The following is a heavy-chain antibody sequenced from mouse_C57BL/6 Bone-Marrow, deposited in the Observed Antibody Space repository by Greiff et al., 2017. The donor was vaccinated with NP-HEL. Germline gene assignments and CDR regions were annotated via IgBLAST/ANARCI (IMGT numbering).Heavy chain of an antibody. CDR1: GFTFSDAW. J-gene: IGHJ3*01. Sequence: EVKLEESGGGLVQPGGSMKLSCAASGFTFSDAWMDWVRQSPEKGLEWVADIRNKANNHATYYAVSVQGRFTISRDDSKSSVYLQMNSLRAEDTGIYYCTRGRGNPFAYWGQGTLVTVSA. CDR3: TRGRGNPFAY. CDR2: IRNKANNHAT. V-gene: IGHV6-6*01. D-gene: IGHD2-1*01.